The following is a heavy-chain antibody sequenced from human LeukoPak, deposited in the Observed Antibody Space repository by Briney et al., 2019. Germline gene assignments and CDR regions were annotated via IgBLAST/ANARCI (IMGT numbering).Heavy chain of an antibody. V-gene: IGHV3-53*01. CDR3: ARSRLDAFDI. Sequence: HTGGSLRLSCAASGFTVSSNYMSWVRQAPGKGLEWVSIIYRGGNTYYAESVKGRFTISRDNSKNMVFLQMNSLRVEDTAVFYCARSRLDAFDIWGQGTMVTVSS. D-gene: IGHD6-25*01. CDR1: GFTVSSNY. CDR2: IYRGGNT. J-gene: IGHJ3*02.